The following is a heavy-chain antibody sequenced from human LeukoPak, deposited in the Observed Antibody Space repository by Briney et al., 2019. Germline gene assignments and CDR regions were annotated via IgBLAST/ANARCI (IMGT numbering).Heavy chain of an antibody. CDR1: GGSISSSNW. CDR3: ARDLSGMDV. Sequence: PSGTLSLTCAVSGGSISSSNWWTWVRQPPRKGLEWIGEIHQSGTTNYIPSLRSRVTISLDKSKNQFSLKLSSVTAADTAVYYCARDLSGMDVWGQGTTVTVSS. V-gene: IGHV4-4*02. CDR2: IHQSGTT. J-gene: IGHJ6*02.